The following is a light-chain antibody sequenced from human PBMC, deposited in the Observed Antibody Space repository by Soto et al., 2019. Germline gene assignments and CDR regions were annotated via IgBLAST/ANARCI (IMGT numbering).Light chain of an antibody. J-gene: IGKJ2*01. CDR2: GTS. CDR3: QQYGTSPRN. V-gene: IGKV3-20*01. Sequence: EIVFSHSPGTLSLSPGERVTLSCRASQSLRSNSLAWFQHRPGQAPRLLIYGTSNRATGIPDRFSGSGSGAAFTLTISRLETEDFAVDDGQQYGTSPRNVGQGTKLEI. CDR1: QSLRSNS.